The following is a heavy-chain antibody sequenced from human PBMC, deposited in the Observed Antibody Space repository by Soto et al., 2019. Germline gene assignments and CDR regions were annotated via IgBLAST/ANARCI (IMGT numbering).Heavy chain of an antibody. CDR2: IYYSGST. D-gene: IGHD2-15*01. Sequence: QVQLQESGPELLKPSQTLSLTCTVSGGSIRSGGYYWSWMRQDPGKGLEWIGYIYYSGSTYYNPSLKSRVTISVDTSKNQFSLKLSSVTAADTAVYYCARVVGINWFDPWGQGTLVTVSS. V-gene: IGHV4-31*03. J-gene: IGHJ5*02. CDR1: GGSIRSGGYY. CDR3: ARVVGINWFDP.